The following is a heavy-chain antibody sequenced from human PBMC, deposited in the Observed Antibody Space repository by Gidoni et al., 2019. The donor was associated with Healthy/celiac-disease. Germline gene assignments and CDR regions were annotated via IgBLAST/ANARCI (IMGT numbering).Heavy chain of an antibody. CDR1: GGPISSYY. J-gene: IGHJ4*02. CDR3: AIVLMVQGVIGY. Sequence: QVQLQESGPGLGQPSETLSLTCTVSGGPISSYYWSWIRQPPGKGLEWIGYIYYSGSPNYNPSLKSRVTISVDTSKNQFSLKLSSVTAADTAVYYCAIVLMVQGVIGYWGQGTLVTVSA. V-gene: IGHV4-59*08. D-gene: IGHD3-10*01. CDR2: IYYSGSP.